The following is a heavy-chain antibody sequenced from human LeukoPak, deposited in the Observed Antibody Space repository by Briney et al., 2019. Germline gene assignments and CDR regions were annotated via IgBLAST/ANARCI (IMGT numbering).Heavy chain of an antibody. CDR2: ISDSGGST. V-gene: IGHV3-23*01. CDR1: GFTFSSFA. CDR3: AKDPTHYRVWDYYETIGLSY. Sequence: GGSLRLSCAASGFTFSSFAMNWVRQAPGKGLEWVSTISDSGGSTYYADSVKGRFTISRDNSKNTLNLQMNSLRAEDTAVYYCAKDPTHYRVWDYYETIGLSYWGQGTLVTVSS. D-gene: IGHD3-22*01. J-gene: IGHJ4*02.